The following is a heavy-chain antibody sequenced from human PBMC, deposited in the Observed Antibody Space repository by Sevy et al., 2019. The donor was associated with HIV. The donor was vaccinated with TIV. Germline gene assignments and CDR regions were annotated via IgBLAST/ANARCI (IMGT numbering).Heavy chain of an antibody. CDR3: VRDAFGEFDL. V-gene: IGHV3-74*01. J-gene: IGHJ4*02. Sequence: GGSLRLSCADSGFTFPSYWMHWVRQPPGKGLVWVSRLTPDGSFTPDGGRTNYVDSVKGRFTISRDDATSTLYLHMPSRRVEDTAIYCWVRDAFGEFDLWGQGILVTVSS. D-gene: IGHD3-10*01. CDR1: GFTFPSYW. CDR2: FTPDGGRT.